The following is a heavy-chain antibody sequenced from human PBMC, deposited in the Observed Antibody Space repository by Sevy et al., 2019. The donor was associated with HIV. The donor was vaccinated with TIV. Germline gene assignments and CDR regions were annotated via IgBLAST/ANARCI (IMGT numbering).Heavy chain of an antibody. CDR3: VRAYCSGGRCYSGAY. V-gene: IGHV1-18*01. D-gene: IGHD2-15*01. Sequence: ASVKVSCKTSGYTFTSYKITWVRQAPGQGLEWMGWVSAHNGDTNYAQRFRGRVTMTTDTSTITAYMDLRSLRSDDTAVYYCVRAYCSGGRCYSGAYWGQGTLVTVS. CDR2: VSAHNGDT. CDR1: GYTFTSYK. J-gene: IGHJ4*02.